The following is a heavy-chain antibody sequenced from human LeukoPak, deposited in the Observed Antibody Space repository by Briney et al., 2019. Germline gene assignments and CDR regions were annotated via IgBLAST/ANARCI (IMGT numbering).Heavy chain of an antibody. V-gene: IGHV4-61*01. J-gene: IGHJ4*02. CDR3: ARGADYDMLTFES. Sequence: SSETLSLTCTVSGGSISSGSYYWSWIRQPPGKGPEWIGYIDNSGSTNYNPSLKSRVSISIETSKREFSLKLSSVSAADTAMYYCARGADYDMLTFESWGQGSLVTVSS. D-gene: IGHD3-9*01. CDR2: IDNSGST. CDR1: GGSISSGSYY.